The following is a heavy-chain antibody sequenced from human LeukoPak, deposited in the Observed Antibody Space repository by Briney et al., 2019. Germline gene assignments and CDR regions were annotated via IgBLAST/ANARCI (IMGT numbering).Heavy chain of an antibody. V-gene: IGHV1-18*01. CDR2: FSAYNGNT. Sequence: ASVKVSCKASGYTFTSYGISWVRQAPGQGLEWMGRFSAYNGNTNYAQKLQGRVTMTTDTSTSTAYMELRSLRSDDTAVYYCARDLLWFGELLRVDIWGQGTMVTVSS. D-gene: IGHD3-10*01. CDR3: ARDLLWFGELLRVDI. CDR1: GYTFTSYG. J-gene: IGHJ3*02.